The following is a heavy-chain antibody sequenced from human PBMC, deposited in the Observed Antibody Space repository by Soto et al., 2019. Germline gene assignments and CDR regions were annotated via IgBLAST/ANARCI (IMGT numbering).Heavy chain of an antibody. CDR3: ARELFGRGVWFDP. CDR2: IYYSGST. Sequence: PSETLSLTCTVSGVSISSYYWSWIRQPPGKGLEWIGYIYYSGSTNYNPSLKSRVTISVDTSKNQFSLKLSSVTAADTAVYYCARELFGRGVWFDPGGQGTLVTVP. J-gene: IGHJ5*02. V-gene: IGHV4-59*01. D-gene: IGHD3-10*01. CDR1: GVSISSYY.